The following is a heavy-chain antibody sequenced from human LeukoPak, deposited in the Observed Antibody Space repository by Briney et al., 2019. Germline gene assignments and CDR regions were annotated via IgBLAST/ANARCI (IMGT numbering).Heavy chain of an antibody. CDR2: INHSGST. V-gene: IGHV4-34*01. J-gene: IGHJ4*02. CDR1: GGSISSYY. Sequence: PSETLSLTCTVSGGSISSYYWSWIRQPPGKGLEWIGEINHSGSTNYNPSLKSRVTISVDTSKNQFSLKLSSVTAADTAVYYCARRRNWSPFDYWGQGTLVTVSS. D-gene: IGHD1-20*01. CDR3: ARRRNWSPFDY.